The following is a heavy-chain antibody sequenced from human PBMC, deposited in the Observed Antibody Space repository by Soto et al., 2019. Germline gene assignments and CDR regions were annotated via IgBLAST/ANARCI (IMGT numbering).Heavy chain of an antibody. J-gene: IGHJ3*01. CDR1: GYTFTTNF. CDR2: INPSGGST. Sequence: QVQLVQSGAEVKKPGASVRVSCKASGYTFTTNFIHWVRQAPGQGLEWMGIINPSGGSTTYALTFQGRATLARDQPASTIYMQRSSLRCNDTAVDYCATVGQGTHTFELWGQGTMVTGSS. D-gene: IGHD2-21*01. CDR3: ATVGQGTHTFEL. V-gene: IGHV1-46*03.